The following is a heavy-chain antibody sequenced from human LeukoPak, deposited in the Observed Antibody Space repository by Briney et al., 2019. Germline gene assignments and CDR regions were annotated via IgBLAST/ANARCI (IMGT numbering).Heavy chain of an antibody. D-gene: IGHD6-13*01. J-gene: IGHJ4*02. CDR2: IIPIFGTA. Sequence: SVKVSCKASGGTFISYAISWVRQAPGQGLEWMGGIIPIFGTANYAQKFQGRVTITADESTSTAYMELSSLRSEDTAVYYCARGDKIAAAFDYWGQGTLVTVSS. CDR3: ARGDKIAAAFDY. CDR1: GGTFISYA. V-gene: IGHV1-69*13.